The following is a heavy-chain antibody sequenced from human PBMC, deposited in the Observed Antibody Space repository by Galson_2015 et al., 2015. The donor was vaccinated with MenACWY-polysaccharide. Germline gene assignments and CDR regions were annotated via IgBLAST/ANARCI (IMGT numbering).Heavy chain of an antibody. J-gene: IGHJ3*02. CDR3: ARDNMVAGAVDI. V-gene: IGHV3-48*02. Sequence: SLRLSCAASGFTFSNYNMDWVRQAPGKGLEWVSYISISSSTIYYADSVKGRFTISRDNAKNSLYLQMDSLRDEDTAVYYCARDNMVAGAVDIWGRGTMVTVSS. CDR1: GFTFSNYN. D-gene: IGHD5-12*01. CDR2: ISISSSTI.